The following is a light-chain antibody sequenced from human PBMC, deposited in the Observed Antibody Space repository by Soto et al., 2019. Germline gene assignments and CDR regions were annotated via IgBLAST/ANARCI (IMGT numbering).Light chain of an antibody. CDR2: WAS. J-gene: IGKJ4*01. Sequence: DIVMTQSPDSLAVSLGERATINCKSSQSVLYSSNNKNHLAWYQQKPGQPPKLLIKWASTREAGVPDRFSGRGSGTVFTLTISSIQAEDVAVYYCQKWYSSLFTFGRGTKLEIK. V-gene: IGKV4-1*01. CDR3: QKWYSSLFT. CDR1: QSVLYSSNNKNH.